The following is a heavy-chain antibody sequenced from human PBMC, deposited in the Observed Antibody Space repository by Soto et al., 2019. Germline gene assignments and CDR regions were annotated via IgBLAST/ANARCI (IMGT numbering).Heavy chain of an antibody. V-gene: IGHV1-8*01. CDR1: GYTFTSYD. Sequence: GASVKVSCKASGYTFTSYDINWVRQATGQGLEWMGWMNPNSGNTGYAQKFQGRVTMTRNTSISTAYMELSGLRSEDTAVYYCARKGVRYYDFWSGYPKSAYYYYYYYMDVWGKGTTVTVSS. J-gene: IGHJ6*03. CDR3: ARKGVRYYDFWSGYPKSAYYYYYYYMDV. CDR2: MNPNSGNT. D-gene: IGHD3-3*01.